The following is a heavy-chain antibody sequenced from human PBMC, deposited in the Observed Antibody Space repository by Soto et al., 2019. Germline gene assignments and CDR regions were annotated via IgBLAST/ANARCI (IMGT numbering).Heavy chain of an antibody. CDR2: IRMMAYGGTT. Sequence: PAGSLRLSCSASGFNFAAYTMSWARPTAGKGLEWGGFIRMMAYGGTTHYAAYVKGRLTISRDDSRKIVYLQMSRLKIEATAVYYCSRSLAIDFDSWGQGTLV. CDR1: GFNFAAYT. J-gene: IGHJ4*02. V-gene: IGHV3-49*04. CDR3: SRSLAIDFDS.